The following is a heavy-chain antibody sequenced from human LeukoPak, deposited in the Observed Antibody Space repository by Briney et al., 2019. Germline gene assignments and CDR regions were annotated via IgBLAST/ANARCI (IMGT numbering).Heavy chain of an antibody. CDR3: AKVQTYYDFWSGYYEREQYYFDY. Sequence: GGSLRLSCAASGFTFDDYAMHWVRQAPGKGLDWVSGISWNSGSIGYADSVKGRFTISRDNAKNSLYLQMNSLRAEDTALYYCAKVQTYYDFWSGYYEREQYYFDYWGQGTLVTVSS. CDR1: GFTFDDYA. CDR2: ISWNSGSI. V-gene: IGHV3-9*01. J-gene: IGHJ4*02. D-gene: IGHD3-3*01.